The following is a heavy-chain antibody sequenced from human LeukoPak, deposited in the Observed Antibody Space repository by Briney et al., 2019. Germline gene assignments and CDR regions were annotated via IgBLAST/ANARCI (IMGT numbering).Heavy chain of an antibody. CDR2: IYYSGST. D-gene: IGHD1-26*01. CDR3: ARQAAGELLGY. J-gene: IGHJ4*02. V-gene: IGHV4-39*01. Sequence: SETLSPTCTVSGGSISSSSYYWGWIRQPPGTGLEWIGSIYYSGSTYYNPSLKSRVTISVDTSKNQFSLKLSSVTAADTAVYYCARQAAGELLGYWGQGTLVTVSS. CDR1: GGSISSSSYY.